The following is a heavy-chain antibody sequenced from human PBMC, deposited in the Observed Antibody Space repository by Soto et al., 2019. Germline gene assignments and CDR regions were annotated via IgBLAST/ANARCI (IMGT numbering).Heavy chain of an antibody. Sequence: QVLLVQSGPEVKKPGSSVKVSCKASGGTFNNYAITWGRQAPGKGLEWMGGIIPTFGTGNHAQKFQGRVTITADESRTTAYMELNSLRSEDTAIYYCASFDGTLVRGGRSSPYEMDVWGQGTTVIVSS. D-gene: IGHD3-10*01. CDR3: ASFDGTLVRGGRSSPYEMDV. J-gene: IGHJ6*02. V-gene: IGHV1-69*01. CDR1: GGTFNNYA. CDR2: IIPTFGTG.